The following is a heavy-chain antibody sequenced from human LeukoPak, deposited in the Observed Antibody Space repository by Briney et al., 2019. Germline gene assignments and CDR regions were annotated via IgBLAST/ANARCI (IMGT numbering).Heavy chain of an antibody. CDR3: AKDEVAGTGLVDY. Sequence: GGSLRLSCAASGFTVSSNYMSWVRQAPGKGLEWVAVISYDGSNKYYADSVKGRFTISRDNSKNTLYPQMNSLRAEDTAVYYCAKDEVAGTGLVDYWGQGTLVTVSS. CDR1: GFTVSSNY. V-gene: IGHV3-30*18. J-gene: IGHJ4*02. CDR2: ISYDGSNK. D-gene: IGHD6-19*01.